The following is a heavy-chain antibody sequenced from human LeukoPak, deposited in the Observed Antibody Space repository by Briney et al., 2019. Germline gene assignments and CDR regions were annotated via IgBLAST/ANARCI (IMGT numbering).Heavy chain of an antibody. CDR2: IYYSGST. Sequence: SETLSLTCSVSGGSISSSSYYWGWIRQPPGKGLEWIGSIYYSGSTYYNPSLKSRVTISVDTSKNQFSLKLSSVTAADTAVYYCARGKAIGAYYYGSGSYYPDAFDIWGQGTMVTVSS. CDR1: GGSISSSSYY. J-gene: IGHJ3*02. D-gene: IGHD3-10*01. V-gene: IGHV4-39*01. CDR3: ARGKAIGAYYYGSGSYYPDAFDI.